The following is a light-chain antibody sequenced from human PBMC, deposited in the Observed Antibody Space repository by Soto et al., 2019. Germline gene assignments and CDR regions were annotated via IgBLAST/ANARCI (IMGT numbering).Light chain of an antibody. CDR3: QHYNNWPRT. J-gene: IGKJ1*01. Sequence: EIVMTQSPATLSVSPGERATLSCRASQSVSSNLAWYQQKPGQAPRLLIYGASTRAIGIPARFSGSGSGTEFTLTIRSLQAEDFAVYYCQHYNNWPRTFGQGTKVEIK. CDR2: GAS. V-gene: IGKV3-15*01. CDR1: QSVSSN.